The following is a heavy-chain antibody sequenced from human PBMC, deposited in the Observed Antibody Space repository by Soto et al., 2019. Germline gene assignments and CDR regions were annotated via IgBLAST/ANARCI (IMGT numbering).Heavy chain of an antibody. D-gene: IGHD6-13*01. J-gene: IGHJ3*02. Sequence: GSLRLSCVASGFTFSDYYMSWIRQTPGKGLEWVSYIGSSGSTIYYADSVKGRFTISRDNAKNSLYLQMNSLRADDTAVHYCARETADGFGAFDIWGQGTMVTVS. V-gene: IGHV3-11*01. CDR2: IGSSGSTI. CDR1: GFTFSDYY. CDR3: ARETADGFGAFDI.